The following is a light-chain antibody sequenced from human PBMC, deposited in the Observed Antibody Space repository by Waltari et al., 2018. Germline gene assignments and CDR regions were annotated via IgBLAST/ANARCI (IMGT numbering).Light chain of an antibody. CDR2: EVS. Sequence: QSALTQPPSASGSPGQSVTSSCTGTSSGVGGYNYVSWYQQHPGKAPKPMIYEVSKRPSGVPDRFSGSKSGNTASLTVSGLQAEDEADYYCSSYAGSNNLGVFGGGTKLTVL. V-gene: IGLV2-8*01. CDR3: SSYAGSNNLGV. CDR1: SSGVGGYNY. J-gene: IGLJ2*01.